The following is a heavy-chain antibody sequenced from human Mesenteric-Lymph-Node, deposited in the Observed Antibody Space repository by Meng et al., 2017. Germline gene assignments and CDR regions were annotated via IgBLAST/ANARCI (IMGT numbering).Heavy chain of an antibody. Sequence: KVSCKTSGYSFTTYWIGWVRQMPGKGLEWMGTIYPGDSDTRYRPSFQGQVTISVDKSINTAYLQWSSLKASDTAMYYCARQNCGGDCYSDYWGQGTLVTVSS. CDR3: ARQNCGGDCYSDY. J-gene: IGHJ4*02. CDR2: IYPGDSDT. D-gene: IGHD2-21*02. CDR1: GYSFTTYW. V-gene: IGHV5-51*01.